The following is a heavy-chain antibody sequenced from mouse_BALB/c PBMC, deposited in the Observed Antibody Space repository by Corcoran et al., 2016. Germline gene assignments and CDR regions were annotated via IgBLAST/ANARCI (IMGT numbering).Heavy chain of an antibody. CDR1: GYTFTEYI. CDR3: ARHVYGYDYAMDY. J-gene: IGHJ4*01. CDR2: FYPGSGSL. Sequence: VQLQQSGADLFKPGASVKRSCKASGYTFTEYIIHLVKQRSGQGLEWIGWFYPGSGSLKYNEKFKDKATFTADKSSSTVYMELSRLTSEDSAVYFCARHVYGYDYAMDYWGQGTSVTVSS. D-gene: IGHD2-2*01. V-gene: IGHV1-62-2*01.